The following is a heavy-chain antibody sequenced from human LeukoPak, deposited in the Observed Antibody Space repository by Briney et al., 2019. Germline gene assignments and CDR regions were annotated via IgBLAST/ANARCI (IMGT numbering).Heavy chain of an antibody. V-gene: IGHV1-18*01. CDR3: ARDQRSCCSGGSCYYFDY. J-gene: IGHJ4*02. Sequence: ASVKVSCKASGYTFTSDGISWERQAPGQGLEWVGWISGYNGDTNSARKLQGRVTMTTDTSTSTAYMELRSLISDDTAVYYCARDQRSCCSGGSCYYFDYWGQGTLVTVSP. CDR1: GYTFTSDG. CDR2: ISGYNGDT. D-gene: IGHD2-15*01.